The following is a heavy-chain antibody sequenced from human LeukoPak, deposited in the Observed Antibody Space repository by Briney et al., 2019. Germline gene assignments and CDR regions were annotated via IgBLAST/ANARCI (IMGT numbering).Heavy chain of an antibody. J-gene: IGHJ6*03. CDR1: GGTFSSYA. V-gene: IGHV1-69*06. Sequence: SVKVSCNASGGTFSSYAISWVRQAPGQGLEWMGGIIPIFGTANYAQKFQGRVTITADKSTSTAYMELSSLRSEDTAVYYCARVNYYYMDVWGKGTTVTVSS. CDR2: IIPIFGTA. CDR3: ARVNYYYMDV.